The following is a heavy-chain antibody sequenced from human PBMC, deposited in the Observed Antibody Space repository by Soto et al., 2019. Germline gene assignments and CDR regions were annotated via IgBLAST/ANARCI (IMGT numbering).Heavy chain of an antibody. CDR2: IYYSGST. V-gene: IGHV4-39*01. CDR1: GGSISSTSYY. CDR3: ARHLGGYSRPRNWFDP. Sequence: SETLSLTCTVSGGSISSTSYYWGWVRQPPGKGLEWIGSIYYSGSTYYNPSLKSRVTISLDTSKNQFSLRLSSMTAADTAVYYCARHLGGYSRPRNWFDPWGQGILVTVSS. D-gene: IGHD6-13*01. J-gene: IGHJ5*02.